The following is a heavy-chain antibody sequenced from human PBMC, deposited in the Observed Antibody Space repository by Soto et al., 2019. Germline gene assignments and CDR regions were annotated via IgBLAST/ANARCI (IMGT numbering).Heavy chain of an antibody. CDR1: GFSLSTSGVG. V-gene: IGHV2-5*02. J-gene: IGHJ4*02. Sequence: QITLKESGPTLVKPTQPLTLTCTFSGFSLSTSGVGVGWIRQPPGKALEWLALIYWDDDKRYSPSLKSRLTTTKDTSQNQVVLTMTNMDPVDTATYYCAHTLLWFGDLTHFDYWGQGTLVTVSS. CDR2: IYWDDDK. D-gene: IGHD3-10*01. CDR3: AHTLLWFGDLTHFDY.